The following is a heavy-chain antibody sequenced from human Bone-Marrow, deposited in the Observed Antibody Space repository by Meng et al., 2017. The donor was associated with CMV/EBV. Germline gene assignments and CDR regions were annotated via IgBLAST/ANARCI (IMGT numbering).Heavy chain of an antibody. D-gene: IGHD3-9*01. J-gene: IGHJ5*02. V-gene: IGHV4-4*07. CDR3: ARGLDYDILTGYNNWFDP. Sequence: GSISSDYWSWIRQPAGKGLEWIGRIYTSGSTNYNPSLKSRVTMSVDTSKNQFSLKLSSVTAADTAVYYCARGLDYDILTGYNNWFDPWGQGTLVTVSS. CDR1: GSISSDY. CDR2: IYTSGST.